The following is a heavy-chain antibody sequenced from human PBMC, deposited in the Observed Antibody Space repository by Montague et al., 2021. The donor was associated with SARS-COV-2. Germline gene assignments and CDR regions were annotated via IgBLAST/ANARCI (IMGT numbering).Heavy chain of an antibody. V-gene: IGHV4-39*07. D-gene: IGHD6-13*01. CDR1: GGSTSSSSYY. CDR3: ARVGRQQLVRLSGMDV. J-gene: IGHJ6*02. Sequence: SETLSLTCTVSGGSTSSSSYYWGWIRQPPGKGLEWIGSIYYSGSTYYNPSLKSRVTISVDTSKNQLSLKLSSVTAADTAVYYCARVGRQQLVRLSGMDVWGQGTTVTVSS. CDR2: IYYSGST.